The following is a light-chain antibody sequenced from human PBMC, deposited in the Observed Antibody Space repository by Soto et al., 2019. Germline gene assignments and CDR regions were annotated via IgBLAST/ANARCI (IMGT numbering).Light chain of an antibody. V-gene: IGLV4-69*01. CDR2: LNSDGSH. Sequence: QSVLTQSPSASASLGASVKLTCTLSSGHSSYAIAWHQQQPEKGPRYLMKLNSDGSHSKGDGIPDRFSGSSSGAERYLTISSLQSEAEAAYYWQTWGTGIHWVFGGGTKRTVL. CDR3: QTWGTGIHWV. CDR1: SGHSSYA. J-gene: IGLJ3*02.